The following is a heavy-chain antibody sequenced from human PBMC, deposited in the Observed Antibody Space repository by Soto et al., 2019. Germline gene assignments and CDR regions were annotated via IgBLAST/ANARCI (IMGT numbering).Heavy chain of an antibody. D-gene: IGHD3-22*01. J-gene: IGHJ6*02. V-gene: IGHV3-33*01. Sequence: GGSLRLSCAASGFTFSSYGMHWVRQAPGKGLEWVAVIWYDGSNKYYADSVKGRFTISRDNSKNTLYLQMNSLRAKDTAVYYCARDSDSSGYYRYYYYYGMDVWGQGTTVTVSS. CDR1: GFTFSSYG. CDR3: ARDSDSSGYYRYYYYYGMDV. CDR2: IWYDGSNK.